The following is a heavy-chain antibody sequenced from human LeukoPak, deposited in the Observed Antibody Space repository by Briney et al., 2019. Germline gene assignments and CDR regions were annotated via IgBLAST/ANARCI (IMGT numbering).Heavy chain of an antibody. CDR1: GFTFSSYW. V-gene: IGHV3-74*01. J-gene: IGHJ5*02. Sequence: GSLRLSCAASGFTFSSYWMHWVRQAPGKGLVWVSRINSDGSSTSYADSVKGRFTISRDNAKNTLYLQMNSLRAEDTAVYYCARARPTNYYDSSGYRNWFDPWGQGTLVTVSS. D-gene: IGHD3-22*01. CDR2: INSDGSST. CDR3: ARARPTNYYDSSGYRNWFDP.